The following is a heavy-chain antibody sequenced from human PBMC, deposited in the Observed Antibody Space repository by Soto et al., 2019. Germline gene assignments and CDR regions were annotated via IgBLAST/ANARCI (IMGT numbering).Heavy chain of an antibody. Sequence: PGGSLRLSCAASGFTLSNHGMQWVRQAPGKGLEWVAVISYDGSNKYYADSVKGRFTISRDNSKNTLYLQMNSLRAEDTAVYYCARDFAGSSSWHYWGQGTLVTVSS. CDR1: GFTLSNHG. D-gene: IGHD6-13*01. CDR2: ISYDGSNK. J-gene: IGHJ4*02. CDR3: ARDFAGSSSWHY. V-gene: IGHV3-30*03.